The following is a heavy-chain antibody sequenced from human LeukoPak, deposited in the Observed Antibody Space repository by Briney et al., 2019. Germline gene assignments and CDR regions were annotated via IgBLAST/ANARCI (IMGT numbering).Heavy chain of an antibody. CDR1: GGSISDSNYY. CDR2: IYYSGST. V-gene: IGHV4-39*01. CDR3: ARHPGRYYYGMDV. Sequence: KPSETLSHTCTVSGGSISDSNYYWGWIRQPPGQGLEWIGSIYYSGSTYHNPSLKSRVTLSVDTSKNQFSLRLSSVTATDTSVYFCARHPGRYYYGMDVWGQGTTITVSS. J-gene: IGHJ6*02.